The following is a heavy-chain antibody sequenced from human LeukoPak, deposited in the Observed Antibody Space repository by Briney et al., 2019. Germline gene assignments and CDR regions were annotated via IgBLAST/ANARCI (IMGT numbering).Heavy chain of an antibody. CDR3: ARAVGSSWYPEYFQH. D-gene: IGHD6-13*01. V-gene: IGHV4-59*01. CDR1: GGSISSYY. Sequence: SETLSLTCTVSGGSISSYYWSWIRQPPGKGLEWIGYIYYSGSTNHNPSLKSRVTISVDTSKNQFSLKLSSVTAADTAVYYCARAVGSSWYPEYFQHWGQGTLVTVSS. CDR2: IYYSGST. J-gene: IGHJ1*01.